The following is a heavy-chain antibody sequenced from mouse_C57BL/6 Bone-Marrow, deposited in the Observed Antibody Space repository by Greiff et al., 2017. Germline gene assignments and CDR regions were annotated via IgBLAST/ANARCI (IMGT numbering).Heavy chain of an antibody. V-gene: IGHV1-50*01. J-gene: IGHJ1*03. Sequence: QVQLQQPGAELVKPGASVKLSCKASGYTFTSYWMQWVKQRPGQGLEWIGEIDPSDSYTNYNQKFKGKATLTVDTSSSTAYMQLSSLTSEDSAVDDCARFFRRLEWYFDVWGKGTTVTVSS. CDR3: ARFFRRLEWYFDV. CDR1: GYTFTSYW. CDR2: IDPSDSYT.